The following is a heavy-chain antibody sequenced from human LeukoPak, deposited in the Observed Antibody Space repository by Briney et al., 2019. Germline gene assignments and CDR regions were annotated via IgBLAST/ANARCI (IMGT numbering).Heavy chain of an antibody. CDR1: GFSLSNYW. CDR3: VRDRGYKLLFDS. D-gene: IGHD5-24*01. J-gene: IGHJ4*02. V-gene: IGHV3-74*01. Sequence: GGSLRLSCAASGFSLSNYWMHWVRQAPGKGLVWVSRINSDGRSTTYANYADSVKGRFTISRNNAKSTLYLQMNSLRAEDTAVYYCVRDRGYKLLFDSWGQGTLVTVSS. CDR2: INSDGRSTTYA.